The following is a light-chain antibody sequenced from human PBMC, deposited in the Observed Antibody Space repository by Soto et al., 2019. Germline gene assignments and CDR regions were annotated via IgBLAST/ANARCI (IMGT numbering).Light chain of an antibody. CDR2: KAS. V-gene: IGKV1-5*03. Sequence: DLQMTQSPSTLSASVGDRVTITCRASQSITDWLAWYQQKPGKAPKFLIYKASNLEGGVPSRFSGSGSGTEFTLTISNVQPDDFATYYCQYWDDYSWTFGQGTKVEIK. CDR1: QSITDW. CDR3: QYWDDYSWT. J-gene: IGKJ1*01.